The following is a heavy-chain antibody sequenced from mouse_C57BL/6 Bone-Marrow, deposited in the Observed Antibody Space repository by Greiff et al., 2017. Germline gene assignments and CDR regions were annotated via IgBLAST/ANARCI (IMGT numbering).Heavy chain of an antibody. D-gene: IGHD1-1*01. CDR3: ARDIHYYGSRGGALDY. Sequence: EVQLQQSGPELVKPGASVKIPCKASGYTFTDYYMDWVKQSHGKSLEWIGDINPNTGGSSYNKKFKGKATLTVDKSTITTYIEHRSLTSENTAVYYSARDIHYYGSRGGALDYWGQGTTVTVSS. V-gene: IGHV1-18*01. CDR1: GYTFTDYY. CDR2: INPNTGGS. J-gene: IGHJ4*01.